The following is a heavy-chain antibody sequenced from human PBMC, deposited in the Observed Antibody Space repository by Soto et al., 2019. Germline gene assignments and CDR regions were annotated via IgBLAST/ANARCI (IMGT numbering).Heavy chain of an antibody. CDR3: ARDGGRHSGGIDY. D-gene: IGHD1-26*01. CDR2: IIPIFGTA. J-gene: IGHJ4*02. V-gene: IGHV1-69*01. Sequence: QVQLVQSGAEVKKPGSSVKVSCKASGGTFSSYSINWVRQAPGQGLEWMGQIIPIFGTANYAQKFQGRVTITADESTSTAYMELSRLRSEDRAVYYCARDGGRHSGGIDYWGQGTLVTVSS. CDR1: GGTFSSYS.